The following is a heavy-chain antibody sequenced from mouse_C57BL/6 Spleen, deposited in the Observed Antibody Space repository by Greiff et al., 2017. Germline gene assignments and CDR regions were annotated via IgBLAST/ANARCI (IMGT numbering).Heavy chain of an antibody. V-gene: IGHV15-2*01. CDR2: LRPCSGGT. Sequence: QVQLKESGSELRSPGSSVKLSCKASDSDVFPIAYMCWVRQKPGHGCEWIGGLRPCSGGTCYGEKFEDKATLDADTLSNTAYLELNSLTSEDSAIYDCARGATTVVEYYFDYWGQGTTLTVSS. CDR1: DSDVFPIAY. CDR3: ARGATTVVEYYFDY. J-gene: IGHJ2*01. D-gene: IGHD1-1*01.